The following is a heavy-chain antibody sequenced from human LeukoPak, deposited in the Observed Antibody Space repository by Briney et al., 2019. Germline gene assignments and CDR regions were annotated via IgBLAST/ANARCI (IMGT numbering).Heavy chain of an antibody. J-gene: IGHJ4*02. CDR3: ARLHPYYFDY. CDR2: IYYSGST. Sequence: SENLSLTCTVSGGSISSSSYYWGWIRQPPGKGLEWIGSIYYSGSTYYNPSLKSRVTISVDTSTNQFSLKLSSVTAADTAVYYCARLHPYYFDYWGQGTLVTVSS. CDR1: GGSISSSSYY. V-gene: IGHV4-39*01.